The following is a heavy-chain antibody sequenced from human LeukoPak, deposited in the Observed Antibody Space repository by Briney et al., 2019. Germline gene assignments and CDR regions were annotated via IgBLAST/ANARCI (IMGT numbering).Heavy chain of an antibody. V-gene: IGHV3-15*01. J-gene: IGHJ4*02. CDR2: IKTKADGGTT. D-gene: IGHD6-19*01. CDR1: GFTFSNAW. CDR3: ASAVADHYFDY. Sequence: GGSLRLTCAASGFTFSNAWMSWVRQAPGKGLEWVGRIKTKADGGTTDYAAPVKGRFTISRDDSKNTLYLQMNSLRAEDTAVYYCASAVADHYFDYWGQGTLVTVSS.